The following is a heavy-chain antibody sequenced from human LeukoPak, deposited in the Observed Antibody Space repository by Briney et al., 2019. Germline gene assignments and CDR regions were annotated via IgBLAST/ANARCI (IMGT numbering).Heavy chain of an antibody. V-gene: IGHV4-59*01. CDR2: VYNSGST. CDR3: TTHWYCGTAGRYSVDF. D-gene: IGHD2-15*01. Sequence: SETLSLTCAVSGGSISGYYWSWIRQSPEKGLEWIGYVYNSGSTRYNPSLTSRVTITLDTSKSQFSLRLHSVTAADTAVYFCTTHWYCGTAGRYSVDFWGQGTLVTVSS. CDR1: GGSISGYY. J-gene: IGHJ4*02.